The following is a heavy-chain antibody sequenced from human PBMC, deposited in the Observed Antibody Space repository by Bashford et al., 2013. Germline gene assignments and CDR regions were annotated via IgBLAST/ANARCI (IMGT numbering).Heavy chain of an antibody. D-gene: IGHD3-16*02. CDR3: ARDPYYDYIWGSYREYYFDY. Sequence: VRQAPGKGLEWVAVISYDGNNQYYADSVKGRFTISRDNAKNSLYLQMNSLRAEDTAVYYCARDPYYDYIWGSYREYYFDYWGQGTLVTVSS. V-gene: IGHV3-33*05. CDR2: ISYDGNNQ. J-gene: IGHJ4*02.